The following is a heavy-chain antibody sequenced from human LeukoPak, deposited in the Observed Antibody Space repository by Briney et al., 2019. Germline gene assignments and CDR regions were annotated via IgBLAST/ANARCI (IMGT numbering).Heavy chain of an antibody. J-gene: IGHJ4*02. CDR3: ARLMVGSTNCFDY. V-gene: IGHV5-51*01. CDR2: IYPGDSDT. CDR1: EYSFTNYW. D-gene: IGHD2-2*01. Sequence: GGSLEISGKGSEYSFTNYWIGWVRQMPGKGLEGMGIIYPGDSDTRYSPSFQGQVTISADKSISTAYLQWSNLKASDTAMYYCARLMVGSTNCFDYWGQGTLVTVSS.